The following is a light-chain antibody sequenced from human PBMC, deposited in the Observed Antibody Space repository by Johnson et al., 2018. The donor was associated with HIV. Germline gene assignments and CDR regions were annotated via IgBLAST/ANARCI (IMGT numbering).Light chain of an antibody. V-gene: IGLV1-51*01. J-gene: IGLJ1*01. CDR1: SSNIGNNY. Sequence: QAVLTQPPSVSAAPGQKVTISCSGSSSNIGNNYVSWYQQLPGRAPKLLIYDNHKRPSRIPDRFSGSKSGTSATLGITGLQTGDEADYYCGTWDTSLSAHYVFGSGTKVIVL. CDR2: DNH. CDR3: GTWDTSLSAHYV.